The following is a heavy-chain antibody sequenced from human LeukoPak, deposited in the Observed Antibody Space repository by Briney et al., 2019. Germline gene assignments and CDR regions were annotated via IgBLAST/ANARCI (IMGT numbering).Heavy chain of an antibody. CDR2: IKCGGTT. V-gene: IGHV4-39*01. D-gene: IGHD5-12*01. CDR3: ARLGTYSGNLFDN. Sequence: SETLSLTCTVSGGSITSDSYYWVWVRQPPGKGLEWTGSIKCGGTTFYSSSLQSRITLSMDASKNQFSLRLTSVTAADTAVYYCARLGTYSGNLFDNWGQGTLVTVSS. CDR1: GGSITSDSYY. J-gene: IGHJ4*02.